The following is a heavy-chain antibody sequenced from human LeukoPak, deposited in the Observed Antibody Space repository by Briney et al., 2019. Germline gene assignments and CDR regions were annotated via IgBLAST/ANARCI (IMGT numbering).Heavy chain of an antibody. D-gene: IGHD4-17*01. Sequence: GASVKVSCKASGYTFTGYYMHWVRQARGQGLEWMGWINPNSGGTNYAQKFQGRVTMTRDTSISTAYMELSRLRSDDTAVYYCARVPQYGDYGDYWGQGTLVTVSS. V-gene: IGHV1-2*02. CDR3: ARVPQYGDYGDY. CDR2: INPNSGGT. CDR1: GYTFTGYY. J-gene: IGHJ4*02.